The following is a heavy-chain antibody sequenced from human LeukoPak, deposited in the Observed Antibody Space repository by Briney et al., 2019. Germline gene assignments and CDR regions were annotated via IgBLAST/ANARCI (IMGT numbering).Heavy chain of an antibody. CDR2: TSHDGSKK. D-gene: IGHD3-22*01. V-gene: IGHV3-30*01. Sequence: GGSLRLSCSASGFTFSTYAMHWLRQAPGKGLEWVAVTSHDGSKKNYADSVKGRFTISRDNSKNTLFLQMNSLRGEDTAVYYCARPQKVYWLFPQCDYWGQGTLVTVSS. J-gene: IGHJ4*02. CDR3: ARPQKVYWLFPQCDY. CDR1: GFTFSTYA.